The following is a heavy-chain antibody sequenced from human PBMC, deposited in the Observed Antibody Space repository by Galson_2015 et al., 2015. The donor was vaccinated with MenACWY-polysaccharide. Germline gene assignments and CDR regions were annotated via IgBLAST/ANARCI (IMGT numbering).Heavy chain of an antibody. CDR2: IYYSGNT. D-gene: IGHD3-3*01. CDR1: GDSISSGSYY. CDR3: ARESGTAGIFGLVND. Sequence: CTVSGDSISSGSYYWTWIRQHPGQGLEWIGYIYYSGNTYYNPSLKSRVTISVDRSKNQFSLKLSSMTAADTAVYYCARESGTAGIFGLVNDWGQGTLVTVSS. J-gene: IGHJ4*02. V-gene: IGHV4-31*03.